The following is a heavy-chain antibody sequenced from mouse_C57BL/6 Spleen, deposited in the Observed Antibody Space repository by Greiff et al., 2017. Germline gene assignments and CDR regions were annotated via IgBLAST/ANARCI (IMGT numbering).Heavy chain of an antibody. J-gene: IGHJ3*01. CDR3: ARQPGGFAY. CDR1: GFTFSSYT. D-gene: IGHD4-1*01. V-gene: IGHV5-9*01. CDR2: ISGGGGNT. Sequence: EVKLMESGGGLVKPGGSLKLSCAASGFTFSSYTMSWVRQTPEKGLEWVATISGGGGNTYYPESVKGRFTISRDNAKNTLYLQMSSLRSEDTDLYYCARQPGGFAYWGQGTLVTVSA.